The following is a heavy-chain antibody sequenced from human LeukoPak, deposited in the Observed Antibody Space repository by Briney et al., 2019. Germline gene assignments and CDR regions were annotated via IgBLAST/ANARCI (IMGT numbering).Heavy chain of an antibody. CDR2: IYRGDGT. D-gene: IGHD5-24*01. V-gene: IGHV3-66*01. CDR1: GFTVISHY. J-gene: IGHJ4*02. Sequence: PGGSLRLSCAASGFTVISHYMSWVRQAPGKGLEWVSVIYRGDGTHYADSVKGRSTISRDNSKNTVYLQMNSLSVEDTAVYYCARDIGGTVEVATMNYWGQGTLVTVSS. CDR3: ARDIGGTVEVATMNY.